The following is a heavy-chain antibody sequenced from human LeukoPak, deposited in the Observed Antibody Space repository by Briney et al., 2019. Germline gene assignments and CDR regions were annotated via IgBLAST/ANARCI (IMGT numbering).Heavy chain of an antibody. CDR1: GFTFSNYA. J-gene: IGHJ3*02. D-gene: IGHD5-24*01. V-gene: IGHV3-23*01. CDR2: ISINGGTI. Sequence: GGSLRLSCAASGFTFSNYAMSWVRQAPGKGLEWVSAISINGGTIYYADSVKGRFTTSRDNSKNTLYLQMNSLRAEDTAVYYCARGPQRWLQLVVGHPGAFDIWGQGTMVTVSS. CDR3: ARGPQRWLQLVVGHPGAFDI.